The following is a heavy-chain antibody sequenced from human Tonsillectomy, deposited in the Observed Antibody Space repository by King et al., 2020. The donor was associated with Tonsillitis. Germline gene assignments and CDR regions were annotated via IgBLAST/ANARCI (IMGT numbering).Heavy chain of an antibody. J-gene: IGHJ4*02. V-gene: IGHV3-73*01. CDR3: TRVAAPEYGDYGDY. D-gene: IGHD4-17*01. CDR2: IRTKPNRYAT. CDR1: GFPFSGSA. Sequence: VQLVESGGGLVQPGGSLKLSCAASGFPFSGSAMHWVRQTSGKGLEWVGRIRTKPNRYATAYAASVTGSFTISRDDSKDTAYLQMNSLKTEDTAVYYCTRVAAPEYGDYGDYWGQGTLVTVSS.